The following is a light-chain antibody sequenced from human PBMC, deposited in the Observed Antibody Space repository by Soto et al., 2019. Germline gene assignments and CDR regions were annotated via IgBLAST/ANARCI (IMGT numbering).Light chain of an antibody. J-gene: IGKJ2*01. CDR1: QSISSSY. V-gene: IGKV3-20*01. CDR2: ATS. Sequence: EIVLTQSPGTLSLSPGERATLSCRASQSISSSYLTWYQQKPGQAHRLLIYATSTRATGFPDRFSGSGSGTDFTLTISRLEPEDFAVYFCQHYDTSPMYTFGQGTKLE. CDR3: QHYDTSPMYT.